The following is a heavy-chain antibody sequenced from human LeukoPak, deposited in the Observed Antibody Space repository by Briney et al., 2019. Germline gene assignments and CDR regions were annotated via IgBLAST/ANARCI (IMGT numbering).Heavy chain of an antibody. V-gene: IGHV3-23*01. J-gene: IGHJ4*02. Sequence: GGSLRLSCAASGFTFSSYAMSWVRQAPGKGLEWVSAISGSGGSTYYADSVKGRFTISRDNSKNTLYLQMNSLRAEDTAVYYCAKDLRYSSSWYVFDYRGQGTLVTVSS. CDR3: AKDLRYSSSWYVFDY. D-gene: IGHD6-13*01. CDR2: ISGSGGST. CDR1: GFTFSSYA.